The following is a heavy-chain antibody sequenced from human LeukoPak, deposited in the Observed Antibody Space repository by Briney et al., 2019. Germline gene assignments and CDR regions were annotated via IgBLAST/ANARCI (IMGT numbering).Heavy chain of an antibody. CDR2: ISGYNGNT. Sequence: EASVKVSCKASGGTFSSYGISWVRHAPGQGLEWMGWISGYNGNTNYAQKFQGRVTMTTDTSTSTAYLELRRLRSDDTAIYYCAREFCSGGGCYYYGMDVWGQGTTVTVS. CDR3: AREFCSGGGCYYYGMDV. J-gene: IGHJ6*02. V-gene: IGHV1-18*01. CDR1: GGTFSSYG. D-gene: IGHD2-15*01.